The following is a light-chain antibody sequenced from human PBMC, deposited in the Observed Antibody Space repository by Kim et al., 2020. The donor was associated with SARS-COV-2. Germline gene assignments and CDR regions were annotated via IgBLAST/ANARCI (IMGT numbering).Light chain of an antibody. CDR3: QQYVGYSWT. CDR2: KAS. CDR1: QSITSW. Sequence: ASVGDRVTITCRASQSITSWLAWYQQKPEKAPKLLIQKASILESGVPSRFSGRGFGTEFTLTISSLQPDDIATYYFQQYVGYSWTFGQGTKVDIK. V-gene: IGKV1-5*03. J-gene: IGKJ1*01.